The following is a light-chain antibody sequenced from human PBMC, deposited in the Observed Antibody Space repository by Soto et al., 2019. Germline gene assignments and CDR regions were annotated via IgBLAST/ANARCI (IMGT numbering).Light chain of an antibody. J-gene: IGKJ2*01. V-gene: IGKV1-5*01. CDR1: QSISRW. Sequence: DLQMTQSPSTLSASVGDRVTITCRASQSISRWLAWYQQKPGKAPNLLIYDASSLESGVPSRFSGSGSGTEFTLTISSLQPEDSATYYCQQYSSDSPYTFGQGTKLEIK. CDR3: QQYSSDSPYT. CDR2: DAS.